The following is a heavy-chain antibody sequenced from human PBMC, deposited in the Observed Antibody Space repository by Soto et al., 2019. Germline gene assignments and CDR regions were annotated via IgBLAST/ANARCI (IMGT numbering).Heavy chain of an antibody. CDR3: ARDYRGDGYNYYFDY. CDR1: GGSFSGYY. CDR2: INHSGST. V-gene: IGHV4-34*01. D-gene: IGHD5-12*01. J-gene: IGHJ4*02. Sequence: SETLSLTCAVYGGSFSGYYWSWIRQPPGKGLEWIGEINHSGSTNYNPSLKSRVTISVDTSKNQFSLKLSSVTAADTAVYYCARDYRGDGYNYYFDYWGQGTLVTVSS.